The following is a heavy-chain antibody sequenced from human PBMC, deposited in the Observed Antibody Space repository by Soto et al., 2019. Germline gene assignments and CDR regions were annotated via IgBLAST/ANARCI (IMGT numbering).Heavy chain of an antibody. D-gene: IGHD3-3*01. Sequence: SETLSLTCAVYGGSFSGYYWSWIRQPPGKGLEWIGEINHSGSTNYNPSLKSRVTISVDTSKNQFSLKLSSVTAADTAVYYCARGGYDFWSGYFRWFDPWGQGTLVTVS. CDR1: GGSFSGYY. CDR3: ARGGYDFWSGYFRWFDP. V-gene: IGHV4-34*01. J-gene: IGHJ5*02. CDR2: INHSGST.